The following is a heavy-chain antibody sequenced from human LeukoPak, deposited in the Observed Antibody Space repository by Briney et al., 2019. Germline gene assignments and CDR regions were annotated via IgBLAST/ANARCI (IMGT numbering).Heavy chain of an antibody. Sequence: ASVKVSCKASGYRLTSYGISWVRQAPGQGLEWMGWISTYNGNTNYAQKFQDRVTMTTDTSTSTAYMELRSLRSDDTAVYYCARYSASYSSSWHYYFDYWGQGTLVTVSS. CDR2: ISTYNGNT. D-gene: IGHD6-13*01. J-gene: IGHJ4*02. CDR3: ARYSASYSSSWHYYFDY. CDR1: GYRLTSYG. V-gene: IGHV1-18*01.